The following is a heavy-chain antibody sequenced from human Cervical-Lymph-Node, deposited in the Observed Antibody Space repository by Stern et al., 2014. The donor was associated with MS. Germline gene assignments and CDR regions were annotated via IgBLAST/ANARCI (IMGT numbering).Heavy chain of an antibody. CDR2: TIPSGGSK. V-gene: IGHV1-46*03. CDR3: ARTDGGVGAFDI. CDR1: GYTFTSYY. D-gene: IGHD5-24*01. J-gene: IGHJ3*02. Sequence: QVQLVESGAEVKKPGASVKVSCKASGYTFTSYYMHWVRQAPGQGLEWMGKTIPSGGSKSYAQKYQGRVTMTRDPSTSTVYMEQSSLRSEDTAVYYCARTDGGVGAFDIWGQGTMVTVSS.